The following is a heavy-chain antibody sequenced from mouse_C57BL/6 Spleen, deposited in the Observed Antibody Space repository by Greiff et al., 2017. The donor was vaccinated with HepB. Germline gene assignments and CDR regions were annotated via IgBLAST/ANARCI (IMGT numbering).Heavy chain of an antibody. CDR1: GYTFTSYW. V-gene: IGHV1-52*01. CDR2: IDPSDSET. D-gene: IGHD2-4*01. Sequence: QVQLQQPGAELVRPGSSVKLSCKASGYTFTSYWMHWVKQRPIQGLEWIGNIDPSDSETHYNQKFKDKATLTVDKSSSTAYMQLSSLTSEDSAVYYCARGLDYDWFAYWGQGTLVTVSA. CDR3: ARGLDYDWFAY. J-gene: IGHJ3*01.